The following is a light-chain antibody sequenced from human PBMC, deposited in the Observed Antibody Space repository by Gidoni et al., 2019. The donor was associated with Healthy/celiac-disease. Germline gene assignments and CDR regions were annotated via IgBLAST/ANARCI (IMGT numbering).Light chain of an antibody. CDR2: KAS. CDR3: QQYNSYSRTWT. V-gene: IGKV1-5*03. J-gene: IGKJ1*01. CDR1: QSISSW. Sequence: DIQMTQSPSTLSASVGDRVTITCRASQSISSWLAWYQQKPGKAPTLLIYKASSLESGVPSRFSGSGSGTDFTLTISSLQPDDFATYYCQQYNSYSRTWTFGQGTKVEIK.